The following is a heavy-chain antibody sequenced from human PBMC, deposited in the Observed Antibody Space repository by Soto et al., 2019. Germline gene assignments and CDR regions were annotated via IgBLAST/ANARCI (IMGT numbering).Heavy chain of an antibody. D-gene: IGHD6-19*01. Sequence: ASVKVSCKASGYTFTGYYMHWVRQAPGQGLEWMGWINPNSGGTNYAQKFQGWVTMTRDTSISTAYMELSRLRSDDTAVYYCARDMGAVAGPYHDAFDIWGQGTMVTVSS. CDR2: INPNSGGT. CDR1: GYTFTGYY. CDR3: ARDMGAVAGPYHDAFDI. V-gene: IGHV1-2*04. J-gene: IGHJ3*02.